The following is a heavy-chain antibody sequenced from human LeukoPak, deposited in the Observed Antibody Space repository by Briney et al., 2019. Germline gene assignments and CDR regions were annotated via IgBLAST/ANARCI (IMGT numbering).Heavy chain of an antibody. CDR3: ARRYGTYYYDSSGPDY. J-gene: IGHJ4*02. CDR1: GFTFSDYY. Sequence: GGSLRLSCAASGFTFSDYYMSWIRQAPGKGLEWVSYISSSGSTIYYADSVKGRFTISRDNAKNSLYLQMNSLRAEDTAVYYCARRYGTYYYDSSGPDYWGQGTLVTGSS. V-gene: IGHV3-11*01. CDR2: ISSSGSTI. D-gene: IGHD3-22*01.